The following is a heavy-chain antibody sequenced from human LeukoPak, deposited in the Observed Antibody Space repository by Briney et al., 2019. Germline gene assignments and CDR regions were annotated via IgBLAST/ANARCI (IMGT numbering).Heavy chain of an antibody. CDR3: ARVPGVDLADSYFDY. J-gene: IGHJ4*02. CDR1: GGSISSGGYY. CDR2: IYYSGST. V-gene: IGHV4-31*03. D-gene: IGHD2-2*01. Sequence: PSETLSLTCTVSGGSISSGGYYWSWIRQHPGKGLEWIGYIYYSGSTYYNPSLKSRVTISVDTSKNQFSLKLSSVTAADTAVYYCARVPGVDLADSYFDYWGQGTLVTVSS.